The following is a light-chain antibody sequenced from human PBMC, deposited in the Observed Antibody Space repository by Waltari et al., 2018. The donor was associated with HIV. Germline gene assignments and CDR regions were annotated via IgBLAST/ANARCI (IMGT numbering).Light chain of an antibody. Sequence: QAVVTQEPSLTVSPGGTVTLTCGSSTAAVTSGHYPYWFQQKPGPAPRTLIYDTTNKHSWTPARFSGSLLGGKAALTLSGAQPEDEADYYCLLSYSGARLVVFGGGTKLTVL. CDR3: LLSYSGARLVV. CDR1: TAAVTSGHY. CDR2: DTT. J-gene: IGLJ2*01. V-gene: IGLV7-46*01.